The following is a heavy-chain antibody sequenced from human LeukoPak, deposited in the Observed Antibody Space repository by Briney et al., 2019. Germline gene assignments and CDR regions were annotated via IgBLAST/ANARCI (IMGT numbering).Heavy chain of an antibody. CDR2: INHSGST. Sequence: SETLSLTCAVYGGSFSGYYWSWIRQPPGKGLEWIGEINHSGSTNYSPSLKSRVTISVDTSKNQFSLKLSSVTAADTAVYYCAXXGYSYGKFDYWGQGTLVTVSS. CDR3: AXXGYSYGKFDY. D-gene: IGHD5-18*01. V-gene: IGHV4-34*01. CDR1: GGSFSGYY. J-gene: IGHJ4*02.